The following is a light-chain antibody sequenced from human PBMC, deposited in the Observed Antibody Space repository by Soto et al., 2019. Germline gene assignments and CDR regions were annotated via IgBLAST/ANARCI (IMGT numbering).Light chain of an antibody. CDR2: AAS. CDR3: QQYGGSPLYR. V-gene: IGKV3-20*01. CDR1: QSVSSTY. Sequence: ESVLTQSPGTLSLSPGESATLSCRASQSVSSTYLAWYQQKPGQAPRLLIYAASTRAAGIPDRFSGSRSATDFKLTISRLEPEDFAAYYCQQYGGSPLYRFDQGTRLEIK. J-gene: IGKJ2*03.